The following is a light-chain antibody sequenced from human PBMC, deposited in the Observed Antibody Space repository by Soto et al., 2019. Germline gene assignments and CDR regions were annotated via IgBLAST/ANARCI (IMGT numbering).Light chain of an antibody. Sequence: EIVMTQSPATLSVSPEERATLSCRASQSVSSNLAWYQQKPGQAPRLLIYGASTRATGIPARFSGSGSGTEFTLTISRLQSEDYAVYYCQQYNNWPPTFGGGTKVEIK. CDR1: QSVSSN. CDR3: QQYNNWPPT. J-gene: IGKJ4*01. V-gene: IGKV3-15*01. CDR2: GAS.